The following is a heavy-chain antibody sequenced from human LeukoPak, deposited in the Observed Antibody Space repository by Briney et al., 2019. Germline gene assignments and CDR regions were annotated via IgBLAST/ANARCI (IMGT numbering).Heavy chain of an antibody. J-gene: IGHJ4*02. CDR3: ARDKYSNSHLGY. D-gene: IGHD6-6*01. CDR1: GFTVSSDY. CDR2: IYSGCST. V-gene: IGHV3-66*01. Sequence: GGSLRLSCAASGFTVSSDYMTWVRQAPGKGLEGVSVIYSGCSTYYADSVKGRFTISRDNSKNTLYLQMNSLRAEDTAVYYCARDKYSNSHLGYWGQGTLVTVSS.